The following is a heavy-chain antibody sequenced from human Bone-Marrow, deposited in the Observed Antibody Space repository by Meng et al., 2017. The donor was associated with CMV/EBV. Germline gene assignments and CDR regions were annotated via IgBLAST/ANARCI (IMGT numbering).Heavy chain of an antibody. CDR3: ARDLWIQLWFNYYGMDV. CDR1: GFTFSSYA. J-gene: IGHJ6*02. D-gene: IGHD5-18*01. V-gene: IGHV3-30-3*01. CDR2: ISYDGNNE. Sequence: GESLKISCAASGFTFSSYAMHWVRQAPGKGLEWVAIISYDGNNEYYADSVRGRFTISRDTSKNMLHLQMNSLRAEGTAVYYCARDLWIQLWFNYYGMDVWGQGTTVTVSS.